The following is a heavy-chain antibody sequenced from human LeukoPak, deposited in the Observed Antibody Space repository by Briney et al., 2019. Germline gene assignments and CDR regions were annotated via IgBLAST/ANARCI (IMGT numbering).Heavy chain of an antibody. CDR3: AKQGVRGVPIYYYYYYMDV. CDR1: GFSFDDYG. Sequence: PGGSLRLSCAASGFSFDDYGMSWVRQAPGKGLEWVSAISGSGGSTYYADSVKGRFTISRDNSKNTLYLQMNSLRAEDTAVYYCAKQGVRGVPIYYYYYYMDVWGKGTTVTISS. CDR2: ISGSGGST. V-gene: IGHV3-23*01. D-gene: IGHD3-10*01. J-gene: IGHJ6*03.